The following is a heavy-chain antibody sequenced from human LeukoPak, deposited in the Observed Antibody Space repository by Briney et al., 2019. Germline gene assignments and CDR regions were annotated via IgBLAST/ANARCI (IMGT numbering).Heavy chain of an antibody. CDR2: ISYDGSNK. J-gene: IGHJ4*02. CDR3: AREVGFRGYDYQFDY. CDR1: GFTFSSYA. V-gene: IGHV3-30*04. D-gene: IGHD5-12*01. Sequence: GGSLRLSCAASGFTFSSYAMHWVRQALGKGLEWVAVISYDGSNKYYTDSVKGRFTISRDNSKNTLYLQMNSLRAEDTAVYYCAREVGFRGYDYQFDYWGQGTLVTVSS.